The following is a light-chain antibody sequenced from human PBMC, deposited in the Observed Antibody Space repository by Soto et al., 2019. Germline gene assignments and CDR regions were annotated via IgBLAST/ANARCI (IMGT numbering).Light chain of an antibody. Sequence: DVQMTQSPSTLSASLGDRVTITCRASQSISTWFAWYQQTPGKAPKVLIYDASSLESGVPSRFSGSGSGTEFSLTISSLQPDDFATYYCQQYNNYWTFGQGTKVDIK. CDR2: DAS. CDR1: QSISTW. J-gene: IGKJ1*01. CDR3: QQYNNYWT. V-gene: IGKV1-5*01.